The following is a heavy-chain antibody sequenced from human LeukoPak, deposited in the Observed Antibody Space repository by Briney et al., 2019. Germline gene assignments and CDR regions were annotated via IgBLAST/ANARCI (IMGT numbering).Heavy chain of an antibody. Sequence: KPGGSLRLSCAASGFTFSSYTMNWVRQAPGKGLEWVSSISTPSYKYYSDSLKGRFTISRDNAKNSLYLQMNSLRAEDTAVYYCARGTTAGDLDYWGQGTLVAVSS. CDR2: ISTPSYK. D-gene: IGHD1/OR15-1a*01. CDR1: GFTFSSYT. CDR3: ARGTTAGDLDY. J-gene: IGHJ4*02. V-gene: IGHV3-21*01.